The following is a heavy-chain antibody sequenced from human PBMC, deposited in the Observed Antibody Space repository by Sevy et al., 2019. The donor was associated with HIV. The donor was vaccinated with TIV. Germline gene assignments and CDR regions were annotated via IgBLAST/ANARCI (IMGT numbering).Heavy chain of an antibody. CDR3: ARNRDHYDSSGFSY. Sequence: GGSLRLSCAASGFTFNYFNMNWVRQAPGKGLEWVSSISSGSSYIKYTDSVQGRFTISRDNAKSSLYLQMNSLSAEDTAVYYCARNRDHYDSSGFSYWGHGTLVTVSS. CDR2: ISSGSSYI. D-gene: IGHD3-22*01. V-gene: IGHV3-21*06. J-gene: IGHJ4*01. CDR1: GFTFNYFN.